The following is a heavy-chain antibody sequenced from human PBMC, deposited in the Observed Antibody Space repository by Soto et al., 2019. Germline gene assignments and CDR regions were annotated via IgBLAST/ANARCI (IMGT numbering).Heavy chain of an antibody. CDR3: ARASRVTPSGTTAYCFDY. CDR1: GGSITSGDYF. J-gene: IGHJ4*02. Sequence: PSETLSLTCTVSGGSITSGDYFWTWIRQHPGKGLEWIGYISKSGGTYDSPSLNSRLSLSVDTSQNLFSLKLTSVTAADTATYYCARASRVTPSGTTAYCFDYWGQGTPVTVSS. CDR2: ISKSGGT. D-gene: IGHD2-21*02. V-gene: IGHV4-31*03.